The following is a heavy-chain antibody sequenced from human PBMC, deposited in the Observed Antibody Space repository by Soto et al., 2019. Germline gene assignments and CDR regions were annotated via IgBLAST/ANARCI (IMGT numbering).Heavy chain of an antibody. D-gene: IGHD6-19*01. CDR3: ARGGIAVAGTLPRYFDY. Sequence: PSETLSLTCTVSGGSISSYYWSWIRQPPGKGLEWIGYIYYSGSTNYNPSLKSRVTISVDTSKNQFSLKLSSVTAADTAVYYCARGGIAVAGTLPRYFDYWGQGTLVTAPQ. CDR2: IYYSGST. CDR1: GGSISSYY. V-gene: IGHV4-59*01. J-gene: IGHJ4*02.